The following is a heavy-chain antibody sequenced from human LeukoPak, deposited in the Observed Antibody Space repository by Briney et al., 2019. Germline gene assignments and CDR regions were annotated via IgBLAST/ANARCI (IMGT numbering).Heavy chain of an antibody. Sequence: SGGSLRLSCAASGFTLSSYAMSWVRQAPGKGLEWVSAIRGSGGGTYYADSVKGRFTISRDNSKNTLYLQMNSLRDEDTALYYCAKAGIGVVGYFDYWGQGTLVTVSS. V-gene: IGHV3-23*01. D-gene: IGHD6-19*01. CDR1: GFTLSSYA. CDR2: IRGSGGGT. J-gene: IGHJ4*02. CDR3: AKAGIGVVGYFDY.